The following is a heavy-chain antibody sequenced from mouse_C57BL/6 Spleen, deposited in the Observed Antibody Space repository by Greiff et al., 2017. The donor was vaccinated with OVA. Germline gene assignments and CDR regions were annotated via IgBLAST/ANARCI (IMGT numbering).Heavy chain of an antibody. D-gene: IGHD2-14*01. CDR2: ISSGSSTI. Sequence: EVMLVESGGGLVKPGGSLKLSCAASGFTFSDYGMHWVRQAPEKGLEWVAYISSGSSTIYYAHTVKGRFTISRDNAKNTLFLQMTSLRSEDTAMYYCARPYRGAMDYWGQGTSVTVSS. V-gene: IGHV5-17*01. CDR3: ARPYRGAMDY. CDR1: GFTFSDYG. J-gene: IGHJ4*01.